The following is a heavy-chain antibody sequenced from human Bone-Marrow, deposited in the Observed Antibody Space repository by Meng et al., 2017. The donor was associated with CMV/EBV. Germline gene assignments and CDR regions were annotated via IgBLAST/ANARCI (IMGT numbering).Heavy chain of an antibody. V-gene: IGHV3-74*01. CDR3: VRENGVVVSRENRFDP. J-gene: IGHJ5*02. D-gene: IGHD3-3*01. Sequence: GESLKISCAASGFDFPAYWMHWARQAPGKGLEWVARTNHDATDTIYADSVKGRFSISKDNARNTLYLQMNTLRVEDTAVYYCVRENGVVVSRENRFDPWGQGTLVTVSS. CDR2: TNHDATDT. CDR1: GFDFPAYW.